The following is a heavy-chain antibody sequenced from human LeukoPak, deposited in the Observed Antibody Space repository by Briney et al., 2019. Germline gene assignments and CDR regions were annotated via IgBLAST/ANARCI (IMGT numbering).Heavy chain of an antibody. Sequence: SETLSLTCTVSGGSISTYYWSWIRQPPGKGLEWIGYIYYSGSTNYNPSLKSRATISLDTSKSQFSLRLSSVTAADTAVYYCARGNYFGSGSYDYWGQGTLVTVSS. V-gene: IGHV4-59*01. D-gene: IGHD3-10*01. CDR1: GGSISTYY. CDR3: ARGNYFGSGSYDY. J-gene: IGHJ4*02. CDR2: IYYSGST.